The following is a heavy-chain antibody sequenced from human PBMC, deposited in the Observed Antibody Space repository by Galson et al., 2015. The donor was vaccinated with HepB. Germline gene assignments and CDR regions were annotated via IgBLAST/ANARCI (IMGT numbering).Heavy chain of an antibody. V-gene: IGHV1-69*13. CDR2: IIPMFFMT. D-gene: IGHD4-23*01. CDR3: ARQGHYGGKVVLGFEY. J-gene: IGHJ4*02. Sequence: SVKVSCKAFGGNFSNKAISWVRQAPGQGLEWIGGIIPMFFMTKYAQKFQGRVTILEDESTNTAYLEVSSLTSEDSAVYYCARQGHYGGKVVLGFEYWGQGTLVTVSA. CDR1: GGNFSNKA.